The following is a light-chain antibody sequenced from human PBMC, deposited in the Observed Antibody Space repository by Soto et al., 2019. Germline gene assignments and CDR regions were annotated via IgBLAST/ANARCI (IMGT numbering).Light chain of an antibody. CDR2: FDD. Sequence: QSVLTQPPSVSGAPRQRVSISCSGATSNIGNNAVNWYQQLPGKAPKLLIYFDDLMPSGVSDRFSGYKSGTSASLAISGLQSEDEADYYCAAWDDSLNVVLFGGGTKVTVL. CDR1: TSNIGNNA. CDR3: AAWDDSLNVVL. J-gene: IGLJ2*01. V-gene: IGLV1-36*01.